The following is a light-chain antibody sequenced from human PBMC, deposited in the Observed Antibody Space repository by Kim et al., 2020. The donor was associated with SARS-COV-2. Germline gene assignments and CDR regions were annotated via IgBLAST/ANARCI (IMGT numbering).Light chain of an antibody. CDR3: YSAADNNVV. CDR2: KDS. V-gene: IGLV3-27*01. J-gene: IGLJ2*01. CDR1: VLSKKY. Sequence: SYELTQPSSVSVSPGQTARLTCSGDVLSKKYGRWFQQKPGQAPVLVIYKDSERPSGIPERFSGSRSGTIVTLTISGAQVEDEADYYCYSAADNNVVFGGGTQLTVL.